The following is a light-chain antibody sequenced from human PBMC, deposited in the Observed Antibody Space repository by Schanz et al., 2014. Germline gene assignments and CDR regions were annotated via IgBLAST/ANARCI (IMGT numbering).Light chain of an antibody. Sequence: QSALTQPPSVSGSPGQSVTISCTGTSSDVGKYDHVSWYQQPPGTAPKLMIYEVSNRPSGVPDRFSGSKSGNTASLTISGLQAEDEGDYYCSSYTSSSPWVFGGGTKLTVL. CDR2: EVS. CDR1: SSDVGKYDH. J-gene: IGLJ3*02. V-gene: IGLV2-18*02. CDR3: SSYTSSSPWV.